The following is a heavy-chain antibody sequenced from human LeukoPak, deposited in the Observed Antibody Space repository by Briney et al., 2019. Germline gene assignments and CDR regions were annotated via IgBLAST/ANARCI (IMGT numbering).Heavy chain of an antibody. Sequence: ASVKVSCKASGYTSTSYGISWVRQAPGQGLEWMGWISAYNGNTNYAQKLQGRVTMTTDTSTSTAYMELRSLRSDDTAVYYCARLSITMVRGVTVNWFDPWGQGTLVTVSS. CDR3: ARLSITMVRGVTVNWFDP. D-gene: IGHD3-10*01. CDR1: GYTSTSYG. V-gene: IGHV1-18*01. CDR2: ISAYNGNT. J-gene: IGHJ5*02.